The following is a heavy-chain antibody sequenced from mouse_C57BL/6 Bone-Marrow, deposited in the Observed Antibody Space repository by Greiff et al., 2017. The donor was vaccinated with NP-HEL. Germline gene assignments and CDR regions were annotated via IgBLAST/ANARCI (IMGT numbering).Heavy chain of an antibody. CDR1: GYAFSSYW. V-gene: IGHV1-80*01. Sequence: QVQLQQSGAELVKPGASVKISCKASGYAFSSYWMNWVKQRPGKGLEWIGQIYPGDGDTNYNGKFKGKATLTADKSSSTAYMPLSSLTSEDSAVYCCARDYGSSCGFAYWGQGTLVTVSA. J-gene: IGHJ3*01. D-gene: IGHD1-1*01. CDR2: IYPGDGDT. CDR3: ARDYGSSCGFAY.